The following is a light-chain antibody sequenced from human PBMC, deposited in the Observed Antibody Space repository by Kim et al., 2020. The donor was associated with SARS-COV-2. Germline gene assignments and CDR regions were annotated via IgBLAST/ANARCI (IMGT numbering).Light chain of an antibody. Sequence: GQSITISCTGTSSDVGGYNYVSWYQHHPGKAPKFMIYDVNKRPSGVSNRFSGSKSGNTASLTISGLQAEDEADYYCSSYTSTSTFVFGTGTKVTVL. CDR3: SSYTSTSTFV. CDR1: SSDVGGYNY. J-gene: IGLJ1*01. V-gene: IGLV2-14*03. CDR2: DVN.